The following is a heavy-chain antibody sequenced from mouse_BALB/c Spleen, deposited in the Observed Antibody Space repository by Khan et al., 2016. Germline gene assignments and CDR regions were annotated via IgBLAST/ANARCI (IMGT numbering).Heavy chain of an antibody. CDR3: AMNWNYYFDD. J-gene: IGHJ2*01. V-gene: IGHV9-2-1*01. D-gene: IGHD4-1*01. CDR1: GYTFTDYS. Sequence: QIQLVQSGPELKKPGETVKISCKASGYTFTDYSMHWVKQAPGKGLKWMGWINTETGEPTYADDFKGRFAFSLETSASTAYLQINNLKNEDTATYFCAMNWNYYFDDWGQGTTLTVSS. CDR2: INTETGEP.